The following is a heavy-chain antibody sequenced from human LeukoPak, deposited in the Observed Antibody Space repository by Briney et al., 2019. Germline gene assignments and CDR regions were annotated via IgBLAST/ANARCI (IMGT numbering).Heavy chain of an antibody. CDR1: GGPISSYY. CDR2: IYYSGST. J-gene: IGHJ4*02. D-gene: IGHD6-13*01. V-gene: IGHV4-59*08. Sequence: SETLSLTCTVSGGPISSYYWTWIRQPPGKGLEWTGYIYYSGSTNYNPSLKSRVTISVDTSKNQFSLRLSSVTAADTALYYCARHKGYSNSWYYFDYWGQGTLVTVSS. CDR3: ARHKGYSNSWYYFDY.